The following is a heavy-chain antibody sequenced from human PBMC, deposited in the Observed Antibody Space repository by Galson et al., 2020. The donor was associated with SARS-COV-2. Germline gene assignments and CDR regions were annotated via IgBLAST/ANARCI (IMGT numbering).Heavy chain of an antibody. D-gene: IGHD1-1*01. Sequence: SENLSLTCAVSGGSISSGGYSWSWIRQPPGKGLEWIGYIYHSGSTYYNPSLKSRVTISVDRSKNQFSLKLSSVTAADTAVYYCARASLRTNDAFDIWGQGTMVTVSS. CDR3: ARASLRTNDAFDI. CDR2: IYHSGST. CDR1: GGSISSGGYS. V-gene: IGHV4-30-2*01. J-gene: IGHJ3*02.